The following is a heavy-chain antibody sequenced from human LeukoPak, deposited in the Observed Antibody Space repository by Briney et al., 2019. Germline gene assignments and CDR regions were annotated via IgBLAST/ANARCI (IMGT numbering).Heavy chain of an antibody. CDR1: GYTFTGYY. V-gene: IGHV1-2*02. CDR3: ARGAYSSGWYLDY. CDR2: INPNSGGT. Sequence: ASVKVSCKASGYTFTGYYMRWVRQAPGQGLEWMGWINPNSGGTNYAQKFQGRVTMTRDTSISTAYMELSRLRSDDTAVYYCARGAYSSGWYLDYWGQGTLVTVSS. D-gene: IGHD6-19*01. J-gene: IGHJ4*02.